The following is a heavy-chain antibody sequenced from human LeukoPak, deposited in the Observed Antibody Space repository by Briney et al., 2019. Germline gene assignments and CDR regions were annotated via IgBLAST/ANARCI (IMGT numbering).Heavy chain of an antibody. V-gene: IGHV4-39*07. Sequence: SETLSLTCTVSGGSISSGDYYWSWIRQPPGKGLEWIGEVNHSGNTHDNPSLKSRVTISVDTSKNQFSLNLRSVTAADTALYFCARLDPKPYDYYTSDPQNVFDVWGQGTMVTVSS. J-gene: IGHJ3*01. CDR2: VNHSGNT. CDR3: ARLDPKPYDYYTSDPQNVFDV. D-gene: IGHD1-26*01. CDR1: GGSISSGDYY.